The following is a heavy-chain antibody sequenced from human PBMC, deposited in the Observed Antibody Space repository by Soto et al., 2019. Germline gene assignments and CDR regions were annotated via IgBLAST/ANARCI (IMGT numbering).Heavy chain of an antibody. D-gene: IGHD3-22*01. Sequence: QVQLVQSGAEVKKPGASVKVSCKASGYTFTSYGISWVRQAPGQGLEWMVWISTYNGNTNYAQKLQGRVTMTTDTSTSTAYMELRSLRSDDTAVYYCARVPATGYYYDSSGYYYFDYWGQGTLVTVSS. V-gene: IGHV1-18*01. CDR2: ISTYNGNT. CDR3: ARVPATGYYYDSSGYYYFDY. CDR1: GYTFTSYG. J-gene: IGHJ4*02.